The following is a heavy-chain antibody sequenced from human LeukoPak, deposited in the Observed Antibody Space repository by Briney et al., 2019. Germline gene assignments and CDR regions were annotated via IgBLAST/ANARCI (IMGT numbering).Heavy chain of an antibody. Sequence: SETLSLTCTVSGDYIRNYYWSWIRQPPGKGLEWIGYIYYRGNTNYNPSLKRRVIISIDTSKNQFSLKMSSVTAADTAVYFCARDSPPQYASSSAGFDYWGQGTLVTVSS. J-gene: IGHJ4*02. D-gene: IGHD6-6*01. CDR2: IYYRGNT. CDR1: GDYIRNYY. V-gene: IGHV4-59*01. CDR3: ARDSPPQYASSSAGFDY.